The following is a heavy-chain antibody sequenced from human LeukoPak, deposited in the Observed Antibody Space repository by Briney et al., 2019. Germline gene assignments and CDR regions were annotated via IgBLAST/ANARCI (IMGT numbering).Heavy chain of an antibody. CDR3: ARRERNYYDSSGYNNWFDP. CDR1: GGTFSSYA. CDR2: IIPIFGTA. D-gene: IGHD3-22*01. J-gene: IGHJ5*02. V-gene: IGHV1-69*13. Sequence: SVKVSCKASGGTFSSYAISWVRQAPGQGLEWMGGIIPIFGTANYAQKFQGRVTITADESTSTAYMELSSLRSEDTAVYYCARRERNYYDSSGYNNWFDPWGQGTLVTVSS.